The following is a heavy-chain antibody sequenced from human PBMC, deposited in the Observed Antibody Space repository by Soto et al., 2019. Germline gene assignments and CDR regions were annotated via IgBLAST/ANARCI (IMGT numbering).Heavy chain of an antibody. CDR2: ISAYNRST. CDR3: ARYQTYYDSSGRTSDAFDI. D-gene: IGHD3-22*01. V-gene: IGHV1-18*01. Sequence: ASVKVSCKASGYTFTSYGISWVRQAPGQGHEWMGWISAYNRSTNYAQKLQGRVTMTTDTSTSTAYMELRSLRSDDTAVYYCARYQTYYDSSGRTSDAFDIWCQGTMVTVSS. CDR1: GYTFTSYG. J-gene: IGHJ3*02.